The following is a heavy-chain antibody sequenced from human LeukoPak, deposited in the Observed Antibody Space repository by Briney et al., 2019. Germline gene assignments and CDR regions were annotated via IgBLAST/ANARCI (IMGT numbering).Heavy chain of an antibody. CDR1: GFTFRTYA. CDR2: ISSSSSTI. CDR3: ARVPEGTIFGVLISPYYYYYMDV. D-gene: IGHD3-3*01. J-gene: IGHJ6*03. Sequence: GESLRLSCTASGFTFRTYAMTWVRQAPGRGLEWVSSISSSSSTIYYAASVKGRFTISRDNAKNSLYLQMNSLRAEDTAVYYCARVPEGTIFGVLISPYYYYYMDVWGKGTTVTVSS. V-gene: IGHV3-48*01.